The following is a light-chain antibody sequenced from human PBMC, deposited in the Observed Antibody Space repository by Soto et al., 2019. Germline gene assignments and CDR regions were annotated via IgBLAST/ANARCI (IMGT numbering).Light chain of an antibody. CDR1: QSINIY. CDR2: SAS. CDR3: QQSLTMPIT. V-gene: IGKV1-39*01. J-gene: IGKJ5*01. Sequence: DIQMTQSPSTLAGSVLDTVTITYRASQSINIYLNWYLQRPGQAPKLLIRSASTLQRGVPSRFSGSGSRTEFTLTIADLQPDDFGTYYCQQSLTMPITFGHGTRLEL.